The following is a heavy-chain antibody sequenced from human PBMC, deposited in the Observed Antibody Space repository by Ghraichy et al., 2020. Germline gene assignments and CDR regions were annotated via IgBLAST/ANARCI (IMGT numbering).Heavy chain of an antibody. D-gene: IGHD3-10*01. V-gene: IGHV4-61*02. J-gene: IGHJ3*02. CDR1: GGSISSGSYY. CDR2: IYTSGST. CDR3: ARGVFYYGSGSFNI. Sequence: SETLSLTCTVSGGSISSGSYYWSWIRQPAGKGLEWIGRIYTSGSTNYNPSLKSRVTISVDTSKNQFSLKLSSVTAADTAVYYCARGVFYYGSGSFNIWGQGTMVTVSS.